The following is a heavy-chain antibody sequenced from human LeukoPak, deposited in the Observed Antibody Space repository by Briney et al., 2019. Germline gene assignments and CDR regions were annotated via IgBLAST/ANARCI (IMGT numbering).Heavy chain of an antibody. Sequence: GGSLRLSCAASGFTFDDYAMHWVRQAPGKGLEWVSGISWNSGSIGYADSVKGRFTISRDNAKNSLYLQMNSLRAEDMALYYCAKANTIDAFDFWGQGTMVTVPS. J-gene: IGHJ3*01. D-gene: IGHD5-24*01. V-gene: IGHV3-9*03. CDR3: AKANTIDAFDF. CDR1: GFTFDDYA. CDR2: ISWNSGSI.